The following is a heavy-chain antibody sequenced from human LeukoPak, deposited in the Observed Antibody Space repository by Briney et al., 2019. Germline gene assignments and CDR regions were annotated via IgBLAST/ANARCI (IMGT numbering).Heavy chain of an antibody. CDR2: IYNSGNT. CDR3: ARSGTYYNNWFDP. J-gene: IGHJ5*02. Sequence: SETLSLTCTVSGGSISSGSYYWSWIRQPAGKGLEWIGRIYNSGNTNYNPSLKSRVTISVDTSKNQFSLKLNSVTAADPAVYYCARSGTYYNNWFDPWGQGTLVTVSS. CDR1: GGSISSGSYY. D-gene: IGHD3-10*01. V-gene: IGHV4-61*02.